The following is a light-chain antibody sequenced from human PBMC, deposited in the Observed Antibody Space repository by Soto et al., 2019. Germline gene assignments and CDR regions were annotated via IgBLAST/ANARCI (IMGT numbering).Light chain of an antibody. CDR1: QYISNY. V-gene: IGKV1-17*03. CDR2: GAS. CDR3: LQHNTYPRT. J-gene: IGKJ1*01. Sequence: DIQMTQSPSAMSASIGDTVTITCRASQYISNYLAWFQQHPGKVPKRLIFGASSLQSGVPSRFSGSGYGTEFTLTISSLQPEDFVTYYCLQHNTYPRTFGQGTKVEIK.